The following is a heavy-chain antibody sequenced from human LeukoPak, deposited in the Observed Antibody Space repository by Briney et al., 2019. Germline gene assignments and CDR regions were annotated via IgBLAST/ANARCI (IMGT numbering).Heavy chain of an antibody. Sequence: QPGRSLRLPCGVSRFTFSSYGMHWVRQAPGKGLEWVAVMSYVAYYKHCEDSGKGRFTISRDNSKNSLYLQMNRLRAEDTALYYCARDQYYYGMDVWGQGTTVTVSS. CDR1: RFTFSSYG. CDR3: ARDQYYYGMDV. V-gene: IGHV3-30*03. J-gene: IGHJ6*02. CDR2: MSYVAYYK.